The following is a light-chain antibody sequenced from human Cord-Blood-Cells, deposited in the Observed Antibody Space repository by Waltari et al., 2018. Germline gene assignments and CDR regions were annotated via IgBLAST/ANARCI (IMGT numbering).Light chain of an antibody. CDR3: QQYDTLPFT. Sequence: DIQMTQSPSSLSASVGDRVTITCQASQDISNYLNWYQQKPGKAPKLLIYDASNLETGVPSRFSGSGSGADFTFTISSLPPEDIATYYCQQYDTLPFTFGPGTKVDIK. CDR2: DAS. V-gene: IGKV1-33*01. J-gene: IGKJ3*01. CDR1: QDISNY.